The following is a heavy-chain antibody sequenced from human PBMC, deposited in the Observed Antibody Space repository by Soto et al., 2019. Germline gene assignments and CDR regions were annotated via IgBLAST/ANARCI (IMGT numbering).Heavy chain of an antibody. D-gene: IGHD3-10*01. CDR1: GFTFSSYA. J-gene: IGHJ4*02. CDR3: ARDRHYYGSWSLDY. Sequence: GGSLRLSCAASGFTFSSYAMHWVRQAPGKGLEWVAVISYDGSNKYYADSVKGRFTISRDNSKNTLYLQMNSLRAEDTAVYYCARDRHYYGSWSLDYWGQGTLVTVSS. V-gene: IGHV3-30-3*01. CDR2: ISYDGSNK.